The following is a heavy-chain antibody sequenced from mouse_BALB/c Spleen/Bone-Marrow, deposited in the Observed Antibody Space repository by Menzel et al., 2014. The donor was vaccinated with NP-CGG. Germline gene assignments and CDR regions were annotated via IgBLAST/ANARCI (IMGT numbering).Heavy chain of an antibody. J-gene: IGHJ3*01. CDR2: INPSSGYA. V-gene: IGHV1-4*01. CDR1: GYTFTSYT. Sequence: VKLVESGAELARPGASVKMSCKASGYTFTSYTMHWVKQRPGQGLEWIGYINPSSGYANYNQKFKDKATLTADKSSSTAYMQLSSLTSEDSAAYYCARSAYYRSLFAYWGQGALVTVSA. D-gene: IGHD2-14*01. CDR3: ARSAYYRSLFAY.